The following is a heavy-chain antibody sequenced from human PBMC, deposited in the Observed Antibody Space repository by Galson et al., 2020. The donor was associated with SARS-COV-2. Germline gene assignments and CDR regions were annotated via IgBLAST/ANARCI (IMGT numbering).Heavy chain of an antibody. Sequence: SENLSLTCTVSGVSISRGGYYWSWIRQHPGQGLEWIGYIYYSGSTYYNPSLKSRVTIAVDTSKNQFYLKLGSVTAADTAVYDCARAVVLLWFGELYSRWFDPWGQGALVPVSS. CDR3: ARAVVLLWFGELYSRWFDP. J-gene: IGHJ5*02. CDR1: GVSISRGGYY. CDR2: IYYSGST. V-gene: IGHV4-31*03. D-gene: IGHD3-10*01.